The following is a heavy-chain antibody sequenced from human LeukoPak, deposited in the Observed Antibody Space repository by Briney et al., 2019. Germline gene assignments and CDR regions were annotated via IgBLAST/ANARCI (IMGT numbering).Heavy chain of an antibody. CDR3: ARIGYSYGGP. Sequence: SQTLSLTCAISGDSVSSNSSAWNWIRQSPSRGLEWPGRTYYRSKWYNDYAVSVKGRITINPDTSKNHFSLQLNSVTPEDTAIYYCARIGYSYGGPWGQGTLVTVSS. D-gene: IGHD5-18*01. CDR1: GDSVSSNSSA. J-gene: IGHJ5*02. V-gene: IGHV6-1*01. CDR2: TYYRSKWYN.